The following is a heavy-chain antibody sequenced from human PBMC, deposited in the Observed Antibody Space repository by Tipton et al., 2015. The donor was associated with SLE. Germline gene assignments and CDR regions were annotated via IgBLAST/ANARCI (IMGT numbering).Heavy chain of an antibody. Sequence: TLSLTCTVSGGSISSYYWGWIRQPPGKGLEWIWGIYYSGSTYYNPSLKNRVTISVDTSKDQFSLKLSAVTAADTAVYYCAIQWRRSAFDIWGQGTMVTVSS. J-gene: IGHJ3*02. CDR1: GGSISSYY. V-gene: IGHV4-39*01. CDR2: IYYSGST. D-gene: IGHD3-3*01. CDR3: AIQWRRSAFDI.